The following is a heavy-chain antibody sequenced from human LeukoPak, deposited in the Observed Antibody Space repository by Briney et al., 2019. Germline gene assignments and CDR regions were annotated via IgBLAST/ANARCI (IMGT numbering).Heavy chain of an antibody. CDR2: INPSGGST. J-gene: IGHJ4*02. CDR1: GYTFTSYY. Sequence: ASVKVSCKASGYTFTSYYMHWVRQAPGQGLGWMGIINPSGGSTSYAQKFQGRVTMTRDMSTSTVYMELSSLRSEDTAVYYCARVSYYDSSGYSLGYWGQGTLVTVSS. CDR3: ARVSYYDSSGYSLGY. D-gene: IGHD3-22*01. V-gene: IGHV1-46*01.